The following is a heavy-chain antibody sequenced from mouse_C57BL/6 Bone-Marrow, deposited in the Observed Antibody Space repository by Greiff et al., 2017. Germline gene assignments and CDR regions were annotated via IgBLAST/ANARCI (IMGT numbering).Heavy chain of an antibody. J-gene: IGHJ3*01. V-gene: IGHV1-64*01. CDR3: ARWDSNPFAY. Sequence: QVQLQQPGAELVKPGASVKLSCKASGYTFTSYWLHWVKQRPGQGLEWIGMIHPNSGSTNYNEKFKSKATLTVDKSSSTAYMQLSSLTSEDSAVYYCARWDSNPFAYWGQGTLVTVSA. CDR2: IHPNSGST. CDR1: GYTFTSYW. D-gene: IGHD2-5*01.